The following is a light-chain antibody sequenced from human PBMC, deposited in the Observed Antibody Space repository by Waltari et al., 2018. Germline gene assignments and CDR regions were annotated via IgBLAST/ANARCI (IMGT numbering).Light chain of an antibody. CDR2: GAS. CDR1: QAVITNS. Sequence: EIVLTQSPDTLSLSPGEGATLSCRASQAVITNSLAWYQLRPDKAPRLLIYGASNSATGIPDRFRGSGSGTDFTLTISSLEPEDFAVYYCQQYSGSPRTFGQGTKVEI. J-gene: IGKJ1*01. V-gene: IGKV3-20*01. CDR3: QQYSGSPRT.